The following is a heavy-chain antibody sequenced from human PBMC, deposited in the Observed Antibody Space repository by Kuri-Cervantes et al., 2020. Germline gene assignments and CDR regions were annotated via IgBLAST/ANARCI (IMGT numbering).Heavy chain of an antibody. D-gene: IGHD1-14*01. CDR3: TTVWDDAFDI. J-gene: IGHJ3*02. CDR1: GFTFSSYA. Sequence: GESLKISCAASGFTFSSYAMHWVRQAPGKGLEWVAVISYDGSNKYYADSVKGRFTISRDNSKNTLYLQMNSLKTEDTAVYYCTTVWDDAFDIWGQGTMVTVSS. CDR2: ISYDGSNK. V-gene: IGHV3-30-3*01.